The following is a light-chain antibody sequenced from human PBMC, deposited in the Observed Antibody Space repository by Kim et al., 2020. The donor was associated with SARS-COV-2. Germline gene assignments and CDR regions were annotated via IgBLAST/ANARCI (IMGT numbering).Light chain of an antibody. V-gene: IGLV3-1*01. CDR1: ELGDKY. Sequence: SYELTQPPSVSVSPGQTASITCSGDELGDKYACWYQQKPGQSPVLVIYQDSKRPSGIPERFSGSNSGNTATLTISGTQAMDEADYYCQAWDSSTLVVFGGGTQLTVL. J-gene: IGLJ2*01. CDR2: QDS. CDR3: QAWDSSTLVV.